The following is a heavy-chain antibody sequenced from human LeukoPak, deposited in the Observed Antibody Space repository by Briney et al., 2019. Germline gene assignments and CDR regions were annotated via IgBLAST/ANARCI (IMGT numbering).Heavy chain of an antibody. CDR3: AKDADPYGSGSYDY. D-gene: IGHD1-26*01. V-gene: IGHV3-9*03. J-gene: IGHJ4*02. CDR2: ISWNSGSI. Sequence: TGRSLRLSCAASGFTFDDYAMHWVRRAPGKGLEWVSGISWNSGSIGYADSVKGRFTISRDNAKNSLYLQMNGLRAEDMALYYCAKDADPYGSGSYDYWGQGTLVTVSS. CDR1: GFTFDDYA.